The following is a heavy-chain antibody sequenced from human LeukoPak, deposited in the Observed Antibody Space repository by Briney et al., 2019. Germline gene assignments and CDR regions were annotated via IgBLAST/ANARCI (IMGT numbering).Heavy chain of an antibody. CDR2: ISYDEGNK. J-gene: IGHJ3*02. CDR3: AREGSFQSTDDAFDI. CDR1: GFTFSSYI. D-gene: IGHD3-16*02. V-gene: IGHV3-30*04. Sequence: GGSLRLSCVASGFTFSSYIMHWVRQAPGKGLEWVAVISYDEGNKDYADSVKGRFTISRDNSKNTLYLQMNSLRAEDTAVYYCAREGSFQSTDDAFDIWAKGQWSPSLQ.